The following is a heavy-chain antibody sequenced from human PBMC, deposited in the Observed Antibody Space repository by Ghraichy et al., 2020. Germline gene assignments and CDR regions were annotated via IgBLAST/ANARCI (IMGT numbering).Heavy chain of an antibody. CDR2: ISYDGSNK. J-gene: IGHJ4*02. V-gene: IGHV3-30*18. CDR3: AKDRILWFGELPFD. D-gene: IGHD3-10*01. Sequence: GGSLRLSCEASGFTFSSYGMHWVRQAPGKGLAWVAVISYDGSNKYYADSVKGRFTISRDNSKNTLYLQMNSLRAEDTAVYYCAKDRILWFGELPFDWGQGTLVTVSS. CDR1: GFTFSSYG.